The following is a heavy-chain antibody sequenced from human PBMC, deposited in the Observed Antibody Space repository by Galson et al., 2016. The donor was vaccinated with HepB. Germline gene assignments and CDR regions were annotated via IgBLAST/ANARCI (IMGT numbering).Heavy chain of an antibody. CDR2: TYYRLKWNN. J-gene: IGHJ6*02. Sequence: CAISGDSVSSSRAAWNWIRQSPSGGLEWLGRTYYRLKWNNDYAVSVKSRIIINPDTSKNQFSLQLKSVTPEDTAVYYCARAVEYYTFWSRLYGMDVWGQGTTVIVSS. D-gene: IGHD3-3*01. V-gene: IGHV6-1*01. CDR3: ARAVEYYTFWSRLYGMDV. CDR1: GDSVSSSRAA.